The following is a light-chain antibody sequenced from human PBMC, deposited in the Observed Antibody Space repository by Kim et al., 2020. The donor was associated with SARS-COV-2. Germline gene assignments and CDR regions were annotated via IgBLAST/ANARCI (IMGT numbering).Light chain of an antibody. CDR3: QQLHISPYS. J-gene: IGKJ2*01. V-gene: IGKV1-9*01. CDR1: QHVGSS. Sequence: QFTQSPSSLSASVGDRVTITCRASQHVGSSLAWYQQTPGKAPKLLIYGASHLQTGVPPRFSASASGTDFTLTISSLQPEDFATYSCQQLHISPYSFGQGTKLEI. CDR2: GAS.